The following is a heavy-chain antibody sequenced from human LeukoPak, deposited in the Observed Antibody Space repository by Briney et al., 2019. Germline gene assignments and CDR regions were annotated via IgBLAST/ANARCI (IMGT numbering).Heavy chain of an antibody. CDR2: MSTSDSPI. CDR3: AGELNGAFDP. CDR1: GFTFSDYY. V-gene: IGHV3-11*04. J-gene: IGHJ5*02. Sequence: GGSLRLSCAASGFTFSDYYMSWIRQAPGKGLEWVSYMSTSDSPIYYTDSVKGRFTISRDNAKNSLYLQMNSLRASDTAVYYCAGELNGAFDPWGQGTLVTVSS. D-gene: IGHD1-1*01.